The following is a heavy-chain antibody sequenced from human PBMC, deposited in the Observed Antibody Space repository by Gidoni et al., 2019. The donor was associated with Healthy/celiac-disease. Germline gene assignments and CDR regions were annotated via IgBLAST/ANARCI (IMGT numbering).Heavy chain of an antibody. CDR1: GFTFSSYA. J-gene: IGHJ5*02. Sequence: EVQLLEYGGGLVQPGGSLRLSCAASGFTFSSYAMSWVRQAPGKGLEWVSVISGSVGSTYYADSVKGRFTISRDNSKNTLYLQMNSLRAEDTAVYYCARPITMIVVGNWFDPWGQGTLVTVSS. V-gene: IGHV3-23*01. CDR3: ARPITMIVVGNWFDP. D-gene: IGHD3-22*01. CDR2: ISGSVGST.